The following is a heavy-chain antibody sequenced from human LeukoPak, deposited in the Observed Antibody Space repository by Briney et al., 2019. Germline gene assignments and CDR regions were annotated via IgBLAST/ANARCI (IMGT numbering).Heavy chain of an antibody. CDR3: ARPADYDSSGYYPQNGAFDI. Sequence: KPGESLKISCKGSGYSFTSYWIGWVRQMPGKGLEWMGIIYPGDSDTRYSPSFQGQVTISADKSISTAYLQWSSLKASDTAMYYCARPADYDSSGYYPQNGAFDIWGQGTMVTVSS. J-gene: IGHJ3*02. V-gene: IGHV5-51*01. CDR2: IYPGDSDT. CDR1: GYSFTSYW. D-gene: IGHD3-22*01.